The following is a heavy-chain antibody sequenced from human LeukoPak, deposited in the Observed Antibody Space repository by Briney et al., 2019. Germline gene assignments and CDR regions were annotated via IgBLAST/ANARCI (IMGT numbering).Heavy chain of an antibody. J-gene: IGHJ4*02. Sequence: ASVKVSCKASGYTFTSYDINWVRQATGQGLEWMGWMNPNSGNTGYAQKFQGRVTMTRNTSISTAYMELSSLRSDDTAVYYCASRGSIAAAGYYFDYWGQGTLVTVSS. CDR1: GYTFTSYD. D-gene: IGHD6-13*01. V-gene: IGHV1-8*01. CDR3: ASRGSIAAAGYYFDY. CDR2: MNPNSGNT.